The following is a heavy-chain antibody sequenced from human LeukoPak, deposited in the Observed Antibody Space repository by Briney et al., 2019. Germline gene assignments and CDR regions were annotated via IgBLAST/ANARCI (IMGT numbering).Heavy chain of an antibody. V-gene: IGHV4-39*07. D-gene: IGHD3-10*01. CDR2: MYYSGST. CDR1: SGFISSTSYY. Sequence: SATLSLTCTVSSGFISSTSYYWGWIRQPPGMGLEWIGSMYYSGSTYYNPSLKSRVTISVDTSKSQFSLKLSSVTAADTAVYYCAREMRSSRGGCDYWDQGTLVTVSS. J-gene: IGHJ4*02. CDR3: AREMRSSRGGCDY.